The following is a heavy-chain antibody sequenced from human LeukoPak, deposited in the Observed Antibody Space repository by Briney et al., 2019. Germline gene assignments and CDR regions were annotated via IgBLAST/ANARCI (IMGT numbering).Heavy chain of an antibody. CDR1: GFTFNTYA. CDR3: ARDLVQLWSKDF. Sequence: GGSLRLSCAASGFTFNTYAMHWVRQAPGKGLEWVAVISYDGSNKKYGGSVKGRLTISRDNSKNTLYLQMNSLRAEDTAVYYCARDLVQLWSKDFWGQGTLVTVSS. V-gene: IGHV3-30-3*01. J-gene: IGHJ4*02. CDR2: ISYDGSNK. D-gene: IGHD5-18*01.